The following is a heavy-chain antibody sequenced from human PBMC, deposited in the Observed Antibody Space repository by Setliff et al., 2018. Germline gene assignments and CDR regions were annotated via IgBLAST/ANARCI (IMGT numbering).Heavy chain of an antibody. CDR3: ARGGGSSSWYDAFDI. Sequence: GGSVKVSCKASGYTFTGYYMHWVRQAPGQGLEWMGWINPNSGGTNYAQKFQGRVTMTRDTSISTAYMELSRLRSDDTAVYYCARGGGSSSWYDAFDIWGQGTMVTVSS. V-gene: IGHV1-2*02. CDR1: GYTFTGYY. D-gene: IGHD6-13*01. J-gene: IGHJ3*02. CDR2: INPNSGGT.